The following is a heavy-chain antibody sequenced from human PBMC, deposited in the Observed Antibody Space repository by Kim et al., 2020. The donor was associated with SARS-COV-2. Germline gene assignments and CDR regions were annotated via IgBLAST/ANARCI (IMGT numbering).Heavy chain of an antibody. D-gene: IGHD5-12*01. CDR1: GGPFTRRSYY. CDR3: ARKSASSYDYWNDSYPPYYFYFDF. CDR2: ISYGGTT. V-gene: IGHV4-39*02. J-gene: IGHJ4*02. Sequence: SETLSLTCTVSGGPFTRRSYYWGWVRKPPGKGLEWIGSISYGGTTYYNPSLKSRAAISVNTPNNLFSLRLDSVTAADTAVYYCARKSASSYDYWNDSYPPYYFYFDFWGQGTLVTVSS.